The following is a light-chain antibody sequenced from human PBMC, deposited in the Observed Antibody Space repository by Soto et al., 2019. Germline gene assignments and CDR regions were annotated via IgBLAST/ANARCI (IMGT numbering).Light chain of an antibody. J-gene: IGKJ5*01. Sequence: DIVLTQSPATLSLSPGERATLSCRASQSVSSHLAWYQQKRGQAPRLLIYDASNRDTGIPARFIGSGSGTDFTLTISSLEPEDFAVYYCQQYTNWPPTFGQGTRLEIK. V-gene: IGKV3-11*01. CDR2: DAS. CDR1: QSVSSH. CDR3: QQYTNWPPT.